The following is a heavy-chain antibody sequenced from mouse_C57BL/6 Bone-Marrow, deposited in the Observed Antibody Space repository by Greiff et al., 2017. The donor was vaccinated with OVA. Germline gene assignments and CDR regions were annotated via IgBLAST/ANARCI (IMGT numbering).Heavy chain of an antibody. J-gene: IGHJ4*01. Sequence: EVQLQQSGAELVRPGASVKLSCTASGFNIKDDYMHWVKQRPEQGLEWIGWIDPENGDTEYASKFQGKATITADTSSNTAYLQRSSLTSEDTAVYYCTTVGYYYAMDYWGQGTSVTVSS. V-gene: IGHV14-4*01. D-gene: IGHD2-2*01. CDR2: IDPENGDT. CDR1: GFNIKDDY. CDR3: TTVGYYYAMDY.